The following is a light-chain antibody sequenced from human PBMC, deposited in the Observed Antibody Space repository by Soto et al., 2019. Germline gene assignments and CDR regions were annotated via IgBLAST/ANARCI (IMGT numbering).Light chain of an antibody. V-gene: IGKV3-11*01. J-gene: IGKJ4*01. CDR3: QQRSNWPLT. Sequence: ETVLTQSPATLSLSPGERATLSCRASQSVSRYLAWYQQKPGQAPRLLISDASNRATGIPARFSGSGSGTDFTLTISSLEPEDFAVYYCQQRSNWPLTFGGGTKVEIK. CDR2: DAS. CDR1: QSVSRY.